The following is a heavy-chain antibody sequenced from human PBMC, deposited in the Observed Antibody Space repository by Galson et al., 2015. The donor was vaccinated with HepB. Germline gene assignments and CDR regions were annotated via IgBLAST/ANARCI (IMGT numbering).Heavy chain of an antibody. J-gene: IGHJ4*01. CDR1: GYRFTNNW. D-gene: IGHD2-15*01. CDR2: IYPNDFET. V-gene: IGHV5-51*03. CDR3: ARGYCSGKTCSGDFDL. Sequence: QSGAEVKKPGESLRISCKGLGYRFTNNWIGWVRQRPGKGLEWIGIIYPNDFETKYSPSFQGQVSFSIDKSLSTAYLQWSSLKASDTATYYCARGYCSGKTCSGDFDLWGHGTLVTVSS.